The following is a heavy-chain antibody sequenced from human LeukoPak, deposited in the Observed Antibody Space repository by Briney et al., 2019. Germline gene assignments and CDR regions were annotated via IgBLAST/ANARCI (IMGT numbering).Heavy chain of an antibody. CDR3: AKDDYGSGTLYGMDV. CDR2: IKQDGSEK. Sequence: GGSLRLSCAASGFTFSSYWVSWVRQAPGKGLEWVANIKQDGSEKYYVDSVKGRFTISRDNAKNSLYLQMNSLRAEDTALYYCAKDDYGSGTLYGMDVWGQGTTVTVSS. J-gene: IGHJ6*02. CDR1: GFTFSSYW. D-gene: IGHD3-10*01. V-gene: IGHV3-7*03.